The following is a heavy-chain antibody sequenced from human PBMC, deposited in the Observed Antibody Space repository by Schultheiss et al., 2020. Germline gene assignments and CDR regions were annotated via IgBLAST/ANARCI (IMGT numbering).Heavy chain of an antibody. CDR2: ISSSSSYI. D-gene: IGHD1-26*01. CDR1: GFTFSSYA. J-gene: IGHJ4*02. Sequence: GGSLRLSCAASGFTFSSYAMSWVRQAPGKGLEWVSSISSSSSYIYYADSVKGRFTISRDNAKTTLILEMNSLRDEDTAIYYCANVRIVGATLDYWGQGTLVTVSS. V-gene: IGHV3-21*01. CDR3: ANVRIVGATLDY.